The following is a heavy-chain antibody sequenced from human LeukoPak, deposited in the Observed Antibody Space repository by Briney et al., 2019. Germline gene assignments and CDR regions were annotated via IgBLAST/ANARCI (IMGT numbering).Heavy chain of an antibody. D-gene: IGHD3-22*01. Sequence: GGSLRLSCAASGFTVSSNYMSWVRQASGKGLEWVGRIRSKANSYATAYAASVKGRFTISRDDSKNTAYLQMNSLKTEDTAVYYCTRQNYYDSSGYQIWGQGTMVTVSS. CDR2: IRSKANSYAT. V-gene: IGHV3-73*01. J-gene: IGHJ3*02. CDR1: GFTVSSNY. CDR3: TRQNYYDSSGYQI.